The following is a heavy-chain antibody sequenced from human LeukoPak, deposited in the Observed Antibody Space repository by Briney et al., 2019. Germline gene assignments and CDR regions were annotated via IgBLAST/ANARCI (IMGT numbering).Heavy chain of an antibody. CDR1: GGSISSGGYY. CDR2: IYYSGST. D-gene: IGHD6-6*01. V-gene: IGHV4-31*03. Sequence: PSETLSLTCTVSGGSISSGGYYWSWIRQHPGKGLEWIRYIYYSGSTYYNPSLKSRVTISVGTSKNQFSLKLSSVTAADTAVYYCASEYSSSNWFDPWGQGTLVTVSS. CDR3: ASEYSSSNWFDP. J-gene: IGHJ5*02.